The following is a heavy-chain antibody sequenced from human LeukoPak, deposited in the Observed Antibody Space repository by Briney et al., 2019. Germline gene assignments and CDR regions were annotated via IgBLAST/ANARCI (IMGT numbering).Heavy chain of an antibody. D-gene: IGHD1-1*01. CDR3: VKKGQADDDGKPD. V-gene: IGHV3-21*01. CDR2: ISSGSIYI. Sequence: GGSLRLSCAASGFAFGGYTMNWVRQAPGRGLEWVSSISSGSIYIYYADSVKGRFTISRDNAKNSLFLQLNSLRAADTAVYYCVKKGQADDDGKPDWGQGTLVTVSS. CDR1: GFAFGGYT. J-gene: IGHJ4*02.